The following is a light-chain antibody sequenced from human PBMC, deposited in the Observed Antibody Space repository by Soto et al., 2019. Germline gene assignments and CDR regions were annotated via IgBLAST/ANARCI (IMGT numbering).Light chain of an antibody. CDR1: SSDVGGYNY. V-gene: IGLV2-14*03. CDR3: SSFTSSSTRV. CDR2: DVS. Sequence: QSVLTQPASVSGSPGLSIAISCTGTSSDVGGYNYVSWYQQHPGKAPKLIIYDVSNRPSGVSNRFSGSKSGNTASLTISGLQAEDEAYYYCSSFTSSSTRVFGTGTKVTVL. J-gene: IGLJ1*01.